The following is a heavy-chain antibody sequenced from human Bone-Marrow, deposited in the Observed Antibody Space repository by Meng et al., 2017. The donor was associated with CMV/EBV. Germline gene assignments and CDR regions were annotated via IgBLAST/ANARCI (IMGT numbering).Heavy chain of an antibody. CDR1: GGTFTSYT. Sequence: SVKVSCKASGGTFTSYTINWVRQAPGQGLEWMGGIIPIFDTGNYAQKFQGRVTITTDESTSTAYMELSSLRSEDMAVYYCARYQGNYYYGMDVWGQGTTVTVSS. J-gene: IGHJ6*02. CDR3: ARYQGNYYYGMDV. D-gene: IGHD6-13*01. CDR2: IIPIFDTG. V-gene: IGHV1-69*05.